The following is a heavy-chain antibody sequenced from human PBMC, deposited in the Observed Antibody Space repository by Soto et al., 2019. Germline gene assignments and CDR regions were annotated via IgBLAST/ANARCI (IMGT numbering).Heavy chain of an antibody. CDR3: TRMGAGAPNRGYYDYYGMDV. J-gene: IGHJ6*02. CDR1: GFSLTGPRVG. V-gene: IGHV2-26*01. CDR2: IFSHDKK. D-gene: IGHD1-26*01. Sequence: SGPTLVNPTETLTLACTVSGFSLTGPRVGVSWIRQPPGKALEWLAHIFSHDKKSYNTSLQSRLTISKDTSKSQVVLIMTKMDLGDTATYYCTRMGAGAPNRGYYDYYGMDVWGQGTTVTVSS.